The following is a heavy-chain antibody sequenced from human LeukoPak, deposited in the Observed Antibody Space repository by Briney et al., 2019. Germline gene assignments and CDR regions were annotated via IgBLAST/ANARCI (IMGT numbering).Heavy chain of an antibody. CDR1: GFTFDDYA. V-gene: IGHV3-9*01. D-gene: IGHD6-19*01. CDR3: ARVPGIAVAGTYDY. J-gene: IGHJ4*02. Sequence: GRSLRLSCAASGFTFDDYAMHWVRQAPGKGLEWVSGISWNSGSIGYADSVKGRFTISRDNAKNSLYLQMNSLRAEDTAVYYCARVPGIAVAGTYDYWGQGTLVTVSS. CDR2: ISWNSGSI.